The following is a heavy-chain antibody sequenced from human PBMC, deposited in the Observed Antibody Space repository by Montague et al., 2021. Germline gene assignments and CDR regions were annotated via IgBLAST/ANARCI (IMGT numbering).Heavy chain of an antibody. CDR3: VRSQDYCSSNSCLHYFAY. CDR2: IHYSGNT. J-gene: IGHJ4*02. V-gene: IGHV4-59*08. Sequence: SETLSLTCTVSGGSISGHFWSWVRQPPGKGLDYIGYIHYSGNTNYNPSLKSRVTISADTSKNQFSLKLSSVTAADTAVYYCVRSQDYCSSNSCLHYFAYWGQGSLVTVSS. CDR1: GGSISGHF. D-gene: IGHD2-2*01.